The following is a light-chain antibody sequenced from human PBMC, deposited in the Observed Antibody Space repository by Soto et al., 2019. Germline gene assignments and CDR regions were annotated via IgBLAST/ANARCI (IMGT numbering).Light chain of an antibody. V-gene: IGLV1-44*01. Sequence: QSVLTQAPSASGTPGQRVTISCSGSSSNIGSKTVNWYQQLPGMAPKLLIFNNHQRPSGVPDRFSGSKSGTSASLAISGLQSEDEADYYCAAWDDSLKAGVFGTGTKLTVL. CDR1: SSNIGSKT. CDR2: NNH. J-gene: IGLJ1*01. CDR3: AAWDDSLKAGV.